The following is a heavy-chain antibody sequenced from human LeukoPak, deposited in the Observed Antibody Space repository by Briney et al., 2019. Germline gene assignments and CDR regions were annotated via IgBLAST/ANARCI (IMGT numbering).Heavy chain of an antibody. V-gene: IGHV3-23*01. CDR1: GFTFSSYA. CDR3: AKALAVAGDPGYYGMDV. CDR2: ISGSGGST. J-gene: IGHJ6*02. D-gene: IGHD6-13*01. Sequence: GGSLRLSCAASGFTFSSYAMSWVRQAPGKGLEWVSAISGSGGSTYYADSVKGRFTISRDNSKNTLYLQMNSLRAEDTAVYYCAKALAVAGDPGYYGMDVWGQGTTVTVSS.